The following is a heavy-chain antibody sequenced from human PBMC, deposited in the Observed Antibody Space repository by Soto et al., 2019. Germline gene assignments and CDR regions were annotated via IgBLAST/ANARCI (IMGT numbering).Heavy chain of an antibody. V-gene: IGHV4-38-2*02. CDR1: GYSISSGSY. CDR2: IYHGGTT. CDR3: ARVHVMVVAGSTFDY. D-gene: IGHD6-19*01. Sequence: SETLSLTCTVYGYSISSGSYWAWIRQPPGKGPEWIASIYHGGTTFYNPSLKSRITISVDTSNNQFSLKLTSVTAADTAVYYCARVHVMVVAGSTFDYWGHGTLVTVSS. J-gene: IGHJ4*01.